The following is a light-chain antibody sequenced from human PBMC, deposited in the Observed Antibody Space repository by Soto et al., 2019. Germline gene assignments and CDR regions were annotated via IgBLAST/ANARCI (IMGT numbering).Light chain of an antibody. CDR2: DAS. Sequence: DIHVTQSPSTLSASVGDRVTITFGASQIIGTWLAWYQQKPGKAPKLLIFDASTLESGVPSRFSGSGSGTDFTLTISSLQPDDFATYYCQQYNSYSITFGQGTRLEIK. CDR3: QQYNSYSIT. CDR1: QIIGTW. J-gene: IGKJ5*01. V-gene: IGKV1-5*01.